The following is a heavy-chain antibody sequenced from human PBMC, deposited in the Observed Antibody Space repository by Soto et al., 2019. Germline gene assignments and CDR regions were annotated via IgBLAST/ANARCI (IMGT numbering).Heavy chain of an antibody. CDR3: ARDIWGMVREGGSFDP. J-gene: IGHJ5*02. V-gene: IGHV1-69*12. D-gene: IGHD3-10*01. CDR1: GGTFSSYA. CDR2: IIPIFGTA. Sequence: QVQLVQSGAEVKKPGSSVKVSCKASGGTFSSYAISWVRQAPGQGLEWMGGIIPIFGTANYAQKFQGRVTITADEXTXXAYRELSSLRSEDTAVYYCARDIWGMVREGGSFDPWGQGALVTVSS.